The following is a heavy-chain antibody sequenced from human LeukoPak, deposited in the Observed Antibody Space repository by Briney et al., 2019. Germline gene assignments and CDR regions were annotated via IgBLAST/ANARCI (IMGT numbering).Heavy chain of an antibody. J-gene: IGHJ4*02. CDR3: TRSHGVY. CDR2: VSYSGST. D-gene: IGHD4-17*01. Sequence: NSAEPLSLTCTLSGGHLSSSTYYWRWIPPPPGKGLGWIGIVSYSGSTYYRTSLESRVTISVDRSKNQFSLRLTSVTAADTAVYYCTRSHGVYWGQGALVTVSS. CDR1: GGHLSSSTYY. V-gene: IGHV4-39*01.